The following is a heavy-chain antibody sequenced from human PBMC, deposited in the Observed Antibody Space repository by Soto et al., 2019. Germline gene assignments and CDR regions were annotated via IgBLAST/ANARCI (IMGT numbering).Heavy chain of an antibody. Sequence: QVQLVQSGAEMEKPGAAMKVSCKASGYTFTGKNMHWVRQAPGQGLEWMGWINPGSGGTNYAQKFQGRVTMTRDTSIRTAYMELSSLTSDDTAVYYCARGVGSSWFDPWGQGTLVTVSS. CDR3: ARGVGSSWFDP. CDR2: INPGSGGT. D-gene: IGHD6-25*01. J-gene: IGHJ5*02. V-gene: IGHV1-2*02. CDR1: GYTFTGKN.